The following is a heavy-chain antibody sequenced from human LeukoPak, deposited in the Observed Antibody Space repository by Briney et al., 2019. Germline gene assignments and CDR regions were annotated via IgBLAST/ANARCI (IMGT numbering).Heavy chain of an antibody. D-gene: IGHD6-13*01. V-gene: IGHV1-2*02. Sequence: GASVKVSCKASGYTFTGYFLHWVRQAPGQGLEWMGWINLNSGGTNYAQRFQGRVTMTRDTSISTAYMELSRLRSTDTAMYYCARAAGETNYYFYYTMDVWGQGTTVTVSS. CDR1: GYTFTGYF. CDR2: INLNSGGT. CDR3: ARAAGETNYYFYYTMDV. J-gene: IGHJ6*02.